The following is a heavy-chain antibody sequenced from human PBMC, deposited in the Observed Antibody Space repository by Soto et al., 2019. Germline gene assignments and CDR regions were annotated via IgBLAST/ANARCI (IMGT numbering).Heavy chain of an antibody. Sequence: HPGGSLRLSCAASGLTFSGHWMTWVRQTPGEGLQWVAAIKPDGSETFYVDSVKGRFTVSRDNAKKSLFLEMSSLRLEDTAFYYCVKGRGYYYDSTNYFDGAFFDYWGRGTLVTVSS. CDR3: VKGRGYYYDSTNYFDGAFFDY. CDR1: GLTFSGHW. D-gene: IGHD3-22*01. V-gene: IGHV3-7*03. J-gene: IGHJ4*02. CDR2: IKPDGSET.